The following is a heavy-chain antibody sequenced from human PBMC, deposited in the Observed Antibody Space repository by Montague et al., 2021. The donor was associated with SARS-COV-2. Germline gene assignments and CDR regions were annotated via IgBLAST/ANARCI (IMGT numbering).Heavy chain of an antibody. D-gene: IGHD3-10*01. CDR2: IYYSGST. Sequence: SETLSLTCTVSGGSISSSNYYWAWIRQPPEKGLEWIGTIYYSGSTYYNPSLKSRVTMSVDTSKNQFSLKVSSVTAEDTAVYYCARHERSSGSGSQDDMDVWGQGTTVIVSS. CDR3: ARHERSSGSGSQDDMDV. CDR1: GGSISSSNYY. J-gene: IGHJ6*02. V-gene: IGHV4-39*01.